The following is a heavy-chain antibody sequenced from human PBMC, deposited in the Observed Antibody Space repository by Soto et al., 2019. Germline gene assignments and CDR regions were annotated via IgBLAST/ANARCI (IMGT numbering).Heavy chain of an antibody. D-gene: IGHD6-13*01. V-gene: IGHV3-33*01. J-gene: IGHJ4*02. CDR1: GFTFSSYG. CDR3: ARNGRESSSWYPDY. Sequence: GGSLRLSCAASGFTFSSYGMHWVRQAPGKGLKWVALIWYDGSNKYYADSVKGRFTISRDNSQNTLSLQMNSLRAEDTGVYYCARNGRESSSWYPDYWGQGTLVTVSS. CDR2: IWYDGSNK.